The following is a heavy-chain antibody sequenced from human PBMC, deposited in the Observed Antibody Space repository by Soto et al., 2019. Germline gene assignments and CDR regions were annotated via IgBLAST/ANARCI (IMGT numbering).Heavy chain of an antibody. CDR1: GGSVNTDTYY. D-gene: IGHD2-15*01. V-gene: IGHV4-61*01. Sequence: SETLSLTCTVSGGSVNTDTYYWIWIRQPPGKGLEWIGYIYNSGATNYNRSLKSRVTISLDTSKTQFSLNLSSVTAADTALYYCARTGGPVSFDYWGQGNLVTVSS. J-gene: IGHJ4*02. CDR3: ARTGGPVSFDY. CDR2: IYNSGAT.